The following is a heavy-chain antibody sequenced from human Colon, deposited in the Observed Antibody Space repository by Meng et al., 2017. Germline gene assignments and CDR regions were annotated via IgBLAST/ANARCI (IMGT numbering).Heavy chain of an antibody. J-gene: IGHJ4*02. CDR3: AKDWAASTPIDY. Sequence: GESLKISCAASGFTFSSYAMSWVRQAPGKGLEWVSAISGSGGSTYYADSVKGRLTISRDNSKNTLYLQMNSLRAEDTAVYYCAKDWAASTPIDYWGQGTRVT. V-gene: IGHV3-23*01. D-gene: IGHD3-16*01. CDR1: GFTFSSYA. CDR2: ISGSGGST.